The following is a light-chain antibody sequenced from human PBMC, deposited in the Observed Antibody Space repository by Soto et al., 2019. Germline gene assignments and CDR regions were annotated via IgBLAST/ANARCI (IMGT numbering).Light chain of an antibody. V-gene: IGKV1-17*01. CDR1: QGIRND. CDR2: AAS. Sequence: DVQMTQSPSSLSASVGDRVTITCRASQGIRNDLGWYQQKPGKAPNCLIYAASSLQSGVPSRFRGSGSGTQFSLTISSLQPEDSATYYCLQHDSYPRTFGQGTKVEIK. CDR3: LQHDSYPRT. J-gene: IGKJ1*01.